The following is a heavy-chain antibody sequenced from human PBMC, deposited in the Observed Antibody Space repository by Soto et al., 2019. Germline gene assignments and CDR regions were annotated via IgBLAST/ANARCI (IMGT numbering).Heavy chain of an antibody. J-gene: IGHJ6*02. D-gene: IGHD5-12*01. CDR1: GFTFSSYG. Sequence: QVQLVESGGGVVQPGRSLRLSCAASGFTFSSYGMHWVRQAPGKGLEWVAVISYDGSNKYYADSVKGRFTISRDNSKNTLYLQMNSLRAEDTAVYYCAKDKVVATGGGMDVWGQGTTVTVSS. CDR2: ISYDGSNK. CDR3: AKDKVVATGGGMDV. V-gene: IGHV3-30*18.